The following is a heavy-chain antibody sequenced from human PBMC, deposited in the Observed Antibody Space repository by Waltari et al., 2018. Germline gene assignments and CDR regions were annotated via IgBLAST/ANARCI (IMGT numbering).Heavy chain of an antibody. CDR2: IKQDGSVK. CDR3: ARSRKSRPRYFDY. V-gene: IGHV3-7*01. CDR1: GFTFSTHG. Sequence: EVQLVESGGGLFQPGGSLRLSCAASGFTFSTHGMSWVRQAPGKGLEWVANIKQDGSVKDYVDSVKGRFTISRDNAKNSVYLQMNSLGVEDTAVYYCARSRKSRPRYFDYWGQGTLVTVSS. J-gene: IGHJ4*02.